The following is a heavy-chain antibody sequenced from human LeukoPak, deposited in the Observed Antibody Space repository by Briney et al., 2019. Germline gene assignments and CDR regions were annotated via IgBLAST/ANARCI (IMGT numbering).Heavy chain of an antibody. Sequence: GGSLRLSCAASGFTFSSYSMNWVRQAPGKGLEWVSISSGSGGSAYYADSVKGRFTISRDDSKNTLYLQMNNLRAEDTAVYYCSGGLQLLHWFDPWGQGTLVTVSS. CDR3: SGGLQLLHWFDP. V-gene: IGHV3-23*01. J-gene: IGHJ5*02. D-gene: IGHD2-15*01. CDR1: GFTFSSYS. CDR2: SSGSGGSA.